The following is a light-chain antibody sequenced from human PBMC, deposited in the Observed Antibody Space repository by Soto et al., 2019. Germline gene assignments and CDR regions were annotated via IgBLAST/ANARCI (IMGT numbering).Light chain of an antibody. J-gene: IGKJ5*01. V-gene: IGKV2-28*01. Sequence: DIVMTQSPLSLPVTPGEPASISCRSSQSLLHSNGYKYLDWYLQRPGQSPQLLIYLGSNRAHGVPDRFSGSGTGTDLTLKISSVEADDVGVYYCMQALQTPISFGQGTRLEI. CDR3: MQALQTPIS. CDR1: QSLLHSNGYKY. CDR2: LGS.